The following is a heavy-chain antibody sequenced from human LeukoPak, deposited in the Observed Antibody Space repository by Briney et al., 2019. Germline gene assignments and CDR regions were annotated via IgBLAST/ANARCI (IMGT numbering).Heavy chain of an antibody. CDR2: ISGYNGNT. CDR1: GYTFTNYG. D-gene: IGHD3-10*01. V-gene: IGHV1-18*01. CDR3: ARDLTMVRGARYRPYNWFDA. J-gene: IGHJ5*02. Sequence: ASVKVSCKASGYTFTNYGISWVRQAPGQGLEWMGWISGYNGNTNYAQKFQGRVTISADESTSTAYMELSSLRFEDTAVYYCARDLTMVRGARYRPYNWFDAWGQGTLVTVSP.